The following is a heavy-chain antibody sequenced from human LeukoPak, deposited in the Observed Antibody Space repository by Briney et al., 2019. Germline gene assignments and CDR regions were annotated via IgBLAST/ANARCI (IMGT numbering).Heavy chain of an antibody. D-gene: IGHD3-22*01. Sequence: ASETLSLTCTVSGGSISSSSYYWGWIRQPPGKGLEWIGSIYYSGSTYYNPSLKSRVTISVDTSKNQFSLKLSSVTAADTAVYYCARPHFYDSSGFFGYWGQGTLVTVSS. CDR2: IYYSGST. CDR3: ARPHFYDSSGFFGY. J-gene: IGHJ4*02. CDR1: GGSISSSSYY. V-gene: IGHV4-39*01.